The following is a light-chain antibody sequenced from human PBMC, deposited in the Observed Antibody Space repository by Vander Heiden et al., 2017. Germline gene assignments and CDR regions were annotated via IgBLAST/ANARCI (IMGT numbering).Light chain of an antibody. V-gene: IGLV2-23*02. CDR1: SRDIGAYNL. CDR3: CSYAGSSTSVL. J-gene: IGLJ3*02. Sequence: QSALAQPASVSGSPGQSITISCTGTSRDIGAYNLVSWYQQHPGEAPKRLMSEVTKRPSGVSTRFSGSKSGNTASLTISGLQAEDEADYYCCSYAGSSTSVLLGGGTKLTVL. CDR2: EVT.